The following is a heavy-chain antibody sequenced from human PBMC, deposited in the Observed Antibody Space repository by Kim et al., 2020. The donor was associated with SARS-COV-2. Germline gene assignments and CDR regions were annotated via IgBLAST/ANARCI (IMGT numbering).Heavy chain of an antibody. CDR3: ARALQGYCDTTSCYGNWFDH. D-gene: IGHD2-2*01. CDR1: GFTFSSYR. Sequence: GGSLRLSCAASGFTFSSYRMNWVRQAPGKGLEWVSSISSGGNYIYYADSVKGRFTISRDNAKNSLYLQMNSLRAEDTAVYYCARALQGYCDTTSCYGNWFDHWGQGTLVTVSS. CDR2: ISSGGNYI. V-gene: IGHV3-21*06. J-gene: IGHJ5*02.